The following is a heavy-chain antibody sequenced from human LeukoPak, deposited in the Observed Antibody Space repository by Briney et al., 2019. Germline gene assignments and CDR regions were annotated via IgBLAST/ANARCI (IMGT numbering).Heavy chain of an antibody. Sequence: GSLRLSCTATGFSFSDYYMNWIRQSPGKGLEWIGSIYYSGSTYYNPSLKSRVTISVDTSKNQFSLKLSSVTAADTAVYYCARHEAGWFDPWGQGTLVTVSS. CDR1: GFSFSDYY. J-gene: IGHJ5*02. CDR3: ARHEAGWFDP. CDR2: IYYSGST. D-gene: IGHD6-25*01. V-gene: IGHV4-39*01.